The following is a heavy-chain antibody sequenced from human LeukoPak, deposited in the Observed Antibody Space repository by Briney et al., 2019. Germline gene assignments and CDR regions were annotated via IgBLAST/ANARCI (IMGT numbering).Heavy chain of an antibody. J-gene: IGHJ5*02. CDR1: GFTSSSYW. CDR2: IYSGGST. V-gene: IGHV3-53*01. CDR3: ARGDWFDP. Sequence: GGSLRLSCAVSGFTSSSYWMSWVRQAPGKGLEWVSVIYSGGSTYYADSVKGRFTISRDNSKNTLYLQMNSLRAEDTAVYYCARGDWFDPWGQGTLVTVSS.